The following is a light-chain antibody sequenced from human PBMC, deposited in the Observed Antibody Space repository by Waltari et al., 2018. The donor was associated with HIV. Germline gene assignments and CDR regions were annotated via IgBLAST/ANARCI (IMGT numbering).Light chain of an antibody. CDR1: QSVSSNY. Sequence: EIVLTQSPGTLSLSPGKRATLSCRASQSVSSNYLAWYQQKPGQAPRLVLYGASSRATGIPARFSGSGSGTDFTLTISRLEPEDFAVYYCQQYGTSPPTFGQGTKVEVK. V-gene: IGKV3-20*01. CDR3: QQYGTSPPT. J-gene: IGKJ1*01. CDR2: GAS.